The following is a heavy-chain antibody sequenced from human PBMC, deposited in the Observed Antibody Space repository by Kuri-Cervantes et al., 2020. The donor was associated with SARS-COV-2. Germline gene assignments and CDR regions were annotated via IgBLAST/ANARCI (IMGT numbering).Heavy chain of an antibody. V-gene: IGHV1-69*05. CDR2: IIPIFGTA. J-gene: IGHJ6*03. D-gene: IGHD2-2*01. CDR1: GGTFSSYA. CDR3: ASTSPSYCSSTSCYWYYMDV. Sequence: SVKVSCKASGGTFSSYAISWVRQAPGQGLEWMGGIIPIFGTANYAQKFQGRVTITTDESTSTAYMELSSLRSEDTAVYYCASTSPSYCSSTSCYWYYMDVWGKGATVTVSS.